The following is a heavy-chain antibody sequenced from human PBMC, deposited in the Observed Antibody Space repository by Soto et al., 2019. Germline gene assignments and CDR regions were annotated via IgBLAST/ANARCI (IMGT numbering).Heavy chain of an antibody. Sequence: ASVKVSCTASGYTFTSYGSIWVRQAPGQGLEWMGWISAYNGNTNYAQKLQGRVTMTTDTSTSTAYMELRSLRSDDTAVYYCARDAAVGLFDYWGQGTLVTVSS. CDR2: ISAYNGNT. CDR3: ARDAAVGLFDY. CDR1: GYTFTSYG. V-gene: IGHV1-18*01. D-gene: IGHD1-26*01. J-gene: IGHJ4*02.